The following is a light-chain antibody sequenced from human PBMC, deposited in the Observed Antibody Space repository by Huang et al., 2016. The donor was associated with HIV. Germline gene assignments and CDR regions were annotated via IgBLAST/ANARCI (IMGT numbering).Light chain of an antibody. Sequence: EIVMTQSPATLSVSPGEGDTLSCRATQSVSSYLAWYQQKPGQAPRLLIYGASTRATGIPARFSGSGSGTEFTLTISSLQSEDFAVYYCQQYYNWPLTFGGGTKMEIK. V-gene: IGKV3-15*01. CDR3: QQYYNWPLT. CDR2: GAS. J-gene: IGKJ4*01. CDR1: QSVSSY.